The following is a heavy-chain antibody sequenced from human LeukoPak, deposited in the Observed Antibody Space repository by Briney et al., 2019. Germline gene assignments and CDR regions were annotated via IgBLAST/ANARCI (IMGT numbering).Heavy chain of an antibody. CDR1: GFTFSSYV. V-gene: IGHV3-30-3*01. CDR2: VSYDGSDK. J-gene: IGHJ5*02. CDR3: VPSSAWYLNWFDP. Sequence: GGSLRLSCAASGFTFSSYVMHWVRQAPGKGLERVAVVSYDGSDKYYADSVKGRFTISRDNSKNTLYLQMNNLRAEDTAVYYCVPSSAWYLNWFDPWGQGTLVTVSS. D-gene: IGHD6-19*01.